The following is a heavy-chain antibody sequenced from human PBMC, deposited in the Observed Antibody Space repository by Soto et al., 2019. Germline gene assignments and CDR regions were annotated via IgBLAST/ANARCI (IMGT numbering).Heavy chain of an antibody. D-gene: IGHD2-15*01. CDR2: ISGTGGST. V-gene: IGHV3-23*01. Sequence: EVQLLESGGGLVQPGGSLRLSCAASGFTFSRYAMTWVRQAPGKGLEWVSSISGTGGSTYYAESVKGRFTISRDNSKNTLYLQMNNLSAEDTALYYSAKVALVVVVNYYYMDVWGKGTTVTVSS. CDR1: GFTFSRYA. J-gene: IGHJ6*03. CDR3: AKVALVVVVNYYYMDV.